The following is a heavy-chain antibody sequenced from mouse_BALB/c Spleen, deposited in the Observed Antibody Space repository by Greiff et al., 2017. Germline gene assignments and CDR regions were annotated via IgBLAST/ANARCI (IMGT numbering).Heavy chain of an antibody. Sequence: EVKLVESGPGLVKPSQSLSLTCTVTGYSITSDYAWNWIRQFPGNKLEWMGYISYSGSTSYNPSLKSRISITRDTSKNQFFLQLNSVTTEDTATYYCASSIYYGNYVDYWGQGTTLTVSS. CDR3: ASSIYYGNYVDY. V-gene: IGHV3-2*02. CDR1: GYSITSDYA. D-gene: IGHD2-1*01. J-gene: IGHJ2*01. CDR2: ISYSGST.